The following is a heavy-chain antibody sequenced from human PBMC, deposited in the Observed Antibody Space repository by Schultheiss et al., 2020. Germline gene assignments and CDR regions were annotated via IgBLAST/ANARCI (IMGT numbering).Heavy chain of an antibody. J-gene: IGHJ5*02. D-gene: IGHD6-19*01. V-gene: IGHV3-33*01. CDR3: VRGPGIAVTDNWFDP. CDR1: GFTFTSYG. Sequence: GGSLRLSCAASGFTFTSYGMHWVRQAPGKGLEWVAIIWYDESNKYYADSVRGRFSISRDTSKNTVYLQMNGLRAEDTAVYYCVRGPGIAVTDNWFDPWGQGTLVTVSA. CDR2: IWYDESNK.